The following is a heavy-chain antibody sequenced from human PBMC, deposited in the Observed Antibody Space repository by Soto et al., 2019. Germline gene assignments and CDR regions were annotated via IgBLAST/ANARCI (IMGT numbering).Heavy chain of an antibody. CDR3: AFRGYSYGSTIPYGMDV. CDR2: IIPIFGTA. V-gene: IGHV1-69*13. D-gene: IGHD5-18*01. CDR1: GGTFSSYA. Sequence: GASVKVSCKASGGTFSSYATSWVRQDPGQGLEWMGGIIPIFGTANYAQKFQGRVTITADESTSTAYMELSSLRSEDTAVYYCAFRGYSYGSTIPYGMDVWGQGTTVTVSS. J-gene: IGHJ6*02.